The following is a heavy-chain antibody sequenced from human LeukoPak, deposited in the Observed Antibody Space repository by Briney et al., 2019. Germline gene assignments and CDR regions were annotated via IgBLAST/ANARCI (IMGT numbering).Heavy chain of an antibody. Sequence: WVRQAPGKGLEWVGRIKSKTDGGTTDYAAPVKGRFTISRDDSKNTLYLQMNSLKTEDTAVYYCTTRVYYYDSSGYYFSNDYWGQGTLVTVSS. D-gene: IGHD3-22*01. V-gene: IGHV3-15*01. J-gene: IGHJ4*02. CDR3: TTRVYYYDSSGYYFSNDY. CDR2: IKSKTDGGTT.